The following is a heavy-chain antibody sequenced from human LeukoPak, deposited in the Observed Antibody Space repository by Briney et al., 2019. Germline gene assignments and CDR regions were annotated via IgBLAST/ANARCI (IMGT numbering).Heavy chain of an antibody. CDR1: GFTFSSYW. V-gene: IGHV3-74*01. Sequence: GGSLRLSCAASGFTFSSYWMHWVRQAPAKGLVWVSRINSDGSSTSYADSVKGRFTISRDNAKNTLYLQMNSLRAEDTAVYYCAREGPLGYCSSTSCSLDYWGQGTLVSVSS. CDR3: AREGPLGYCSSTSCSLDY. D-gene: IGHD2-2*01. J-gene: IGHJ4*02. CDR2: INSDGSST.